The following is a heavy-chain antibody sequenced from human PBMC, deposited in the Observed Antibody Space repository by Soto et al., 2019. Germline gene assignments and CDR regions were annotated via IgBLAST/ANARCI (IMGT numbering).Heavy chain of an antibody. CDR1: GDSINSRHW. J-gene: IGHJ4*02. Sequence: SETLSLTCAVSGDSINSRHWWNWVRQPPGKGLEWIGYIYYSGSTYYNPSLKSRVTISVDTSKNQFSLKLSSVTAADTAVYYCARAAVGATPGYWGQGTLVTVSS. CDR2: IYYSGST. V-gene: IGHV4-4*02. CDR3: ARAAVGATPGY. D-gene: IGHD1-26*01.